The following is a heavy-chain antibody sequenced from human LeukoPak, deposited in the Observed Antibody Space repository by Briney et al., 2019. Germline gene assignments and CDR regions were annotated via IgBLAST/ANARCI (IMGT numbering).Heavy chain of an antibody. J-gene: IGHJ4*02. CDR1: GFIAGYNY. Sequence: GGSLRLSCEVSGFIAGYNYMSWVRQAPGKGLEWVSVIYRGDTYYADSVKGRFTISRDDSKNTVFLQMNNLRVEDTAEYFCASYYCSSGSCYFDHWGQGTLVTVSS. CDR2: IYRGDT. CDR3: ASYYCSSGSCYFDH. D-gene: IGHD2-15*01. V-gene: IGHV3-53*01.